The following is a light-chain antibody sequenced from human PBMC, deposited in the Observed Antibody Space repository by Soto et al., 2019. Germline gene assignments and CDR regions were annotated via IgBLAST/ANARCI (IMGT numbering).Light chain of an antibody. CDR2: EVS. CDR1: SSDVGDYNF. CDR3: SSYSITSPPVI. J-gene: IGLJ2*01. Sequence: QSALTQPASVSGPPGQSITISCTGTSSDVGDYNFVSWYQQHPGKAPKLMISEVSNRPSGVSNRFSGSKSGNTASLTISGLQAEDESDYYCSSYSITSPPVIFGGGTKLTVL. V-gene: IGLV2-14*01.